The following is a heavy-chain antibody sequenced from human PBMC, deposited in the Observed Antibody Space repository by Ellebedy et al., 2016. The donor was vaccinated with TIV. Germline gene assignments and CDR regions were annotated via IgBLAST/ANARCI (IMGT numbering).Heavy chain of an antibody. J-gene: IGHJ4*02. CDR2: INAGNSNT. Sequence: AASVKVSCKASGYTFTSYAMHWVRQAPGQRLEWMGWINAGNSNTKYSQKFQGRVTITRDTSASTAYMELSSLRSEDTAVYYCARSAAGTVDYWGQGTQVTVSS. CDR1: GYTFTSYA. D-gene: IGHD6-13*01. CDR3: ARSAAGTVDY. V-gene: IGHV1-3*01.